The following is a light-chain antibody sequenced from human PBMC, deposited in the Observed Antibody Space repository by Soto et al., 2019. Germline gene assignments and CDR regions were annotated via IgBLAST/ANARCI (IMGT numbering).Light chain of an antibody. Sequence: DIQLTQSPSFLSASVGDRVTITCRASQGISRYLAWYQQEPGKAPKLLIYAASTLQSGVPSRFSGSGSGTEFTLTISSLQPEDFASYYCQQLNSYPLTFGGGTKVEIK. CDR2: AAS. CDR1: QGISRY. CDR3: QQLNSYPLT. V-gene: IGKV1-9*01. J-gene: IGKJ4*01.